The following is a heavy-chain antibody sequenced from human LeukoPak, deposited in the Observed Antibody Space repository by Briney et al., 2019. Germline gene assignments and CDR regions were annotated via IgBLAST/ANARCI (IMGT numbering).Heavy chain of an antibody. D-gene: IGHD3-10*01. CDR2: IYHSGST. J-gene: IGHJ4*02. Sequence: SETLSLTCAVSGYSISSGYYWGWIRQPPGKGLEWIGSIYHSGSTYYNPSLKSRVTISVDTSKNQFSLKLSSVAAADTAVYYCASMDYYGSGSYPPGVYFDYWGQGTLVTVSS. CDR1: GYSISSGYY. CDR3: ASMDYYGSGSYPPGVYFDY. V-gene: IGHV4-38-2*01.